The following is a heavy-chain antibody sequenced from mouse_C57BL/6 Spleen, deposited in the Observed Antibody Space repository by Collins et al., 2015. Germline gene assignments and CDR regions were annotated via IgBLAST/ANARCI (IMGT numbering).Heavy chain of an antibody. CDR3: AGMGYYGHFAV. D-gene: IGHD2-2*01. V-gene: IGHV4-1*01. Sequence: EVKLLQSGGGLVQPGGSLKLSCAASGIDFSRYWMSWVRRAPGKGLEWIGEINPDSRTINYAPSLKDKFIISRDNAKNTLYLQVSKVRSEDTALYYCAGMGYYGHFAVWGTGTTVTVSS. J-gene: IGHJ1*03. CDR1: GIDFSRYW. CDR2: INPDSRTI.